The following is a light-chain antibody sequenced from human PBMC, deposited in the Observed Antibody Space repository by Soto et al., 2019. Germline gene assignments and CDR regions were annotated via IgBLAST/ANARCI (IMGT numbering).Light chain of an antibody. J-gene: IGKJ2*01. CDR1: QSVSSN. CDR2: GAS. V-gene: IGKV3-15*01. Sequence: EIVMTQSPATLSVSPGERATLSCRASQSVSSNLAWYQQKPGQAPRLLIYGASTRATGIPARFSGSGSGTDFTLTISRLEPEDFAVYYCQQYGSSPPYTFGQGTKVDIK. CDR3: QQYGSSPPYT.